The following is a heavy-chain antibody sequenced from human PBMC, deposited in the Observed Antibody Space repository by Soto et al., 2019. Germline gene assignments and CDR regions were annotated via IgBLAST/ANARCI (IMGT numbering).Heavy chain of an antibody. V-gene: IGHV4-61*01. CDR3: GRSGYQKQLWFDP. CDR1: GGSVSSGIYY. Sequence: PSETLSLTCTVSGGSVSSGIYYWSWIRHPPGKGLEWIGYIYYSGSTNYNPSLKSRVTISVDTSKNQFSLKLSSVTAADTAVYYCGRSGYQKQLWFDPWGQGTLVTVSS. D-gene: IGHD5-12*01. CDR2: IYYSGST. J-gene: IGHJ5*02.